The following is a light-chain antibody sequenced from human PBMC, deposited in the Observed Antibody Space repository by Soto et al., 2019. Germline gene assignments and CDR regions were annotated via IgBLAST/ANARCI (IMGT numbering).Light chain of an antibody. Sequence: QSVLTQSPSASASLGASVKLTCTLSSGHSSYAIAWHQQQPGRGPRFLIKVNSDGSHNKGDGIPDRFSGSSSGAERYLTVSSLQSEDEADYYCQTWGTGIRVFGGGTKVTVL. V-gene: IGLV4-69*01. CDR2: VNSDGSH. J-gene: IGLJ2*01. CDR3: QTWGTGIRV. CDR1: SGHSSYA.